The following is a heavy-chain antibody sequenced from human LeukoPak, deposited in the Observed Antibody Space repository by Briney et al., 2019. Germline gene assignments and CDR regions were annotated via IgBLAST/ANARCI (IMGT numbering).Heavy chain of an antibody. D-gene: IGHD1-26*01. CDR3: ARVPGGSYERGFPFDY. Sequence: ASVKVSCKASGYTFTGYYMHWVRQAPGQGLEWMGWINPNSGGTNYAQKFQGRVTMTRDTSISTAYMELSGLRSDDTAVYYCARVPGGSYERGFPFDYWGQGTLVTVSS. CDR2: INPNSGGT. J-gene: IGHJ4*02. CDR1: GYTFTGYY. V-gene: IGHV1-2*02.